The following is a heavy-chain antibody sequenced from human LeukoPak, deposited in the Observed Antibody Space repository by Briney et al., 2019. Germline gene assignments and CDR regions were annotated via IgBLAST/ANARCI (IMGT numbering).Heavy chain of an antibody. D-gene: IGHD1-26*01. J-gene: IGHJ4*02. CDR1: GFTVSSNF. Sequence: PGGSLRLSCAASGFTVSSNFMTWVRQAPGKGLEWVSVIYSGDSTYYADSVKGRFTISRDNSKNTLSLQMNSLRAEDTAVYYCVRDRRVGGARLGFDYWGQGTLVTVSS. CDR3: VRDRRVGGARLGFDY. CDR2: IYSGDST. V-gene: IGHV3-66*01.